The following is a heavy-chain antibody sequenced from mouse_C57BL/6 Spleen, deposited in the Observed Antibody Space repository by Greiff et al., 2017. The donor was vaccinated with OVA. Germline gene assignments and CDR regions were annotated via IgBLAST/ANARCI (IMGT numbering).Heavy chain of an antibody. Sequence: VQLQQYGAELVKPGASVKLSCKASGYTFTEYTIHWVKQRSGQGLEWIGWFYPGSGSIKYNEKFKDKATLTADKSSSTFYMELSRLTSEDSAVYLCARHGTAMVIHFDYWGQGTTLTVSS. V-gene: IGHV1-62-2*01. CDR2: FYPGSGSI. CDR1: GYTFTEYT. J-gene: IGHJ2*01. CDR3: ARHGTAMVIHFDY. D-gene: IGHD2-2*01.